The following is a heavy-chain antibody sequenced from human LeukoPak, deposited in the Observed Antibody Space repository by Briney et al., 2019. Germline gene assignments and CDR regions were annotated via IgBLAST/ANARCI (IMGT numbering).Heavy chain of an antibody. J-gene: IGHJ5*02. CDR1: GYTFTSYG. V-gene: IGHV1-18*01. D-gene: IGHD2-8*01. CDR3: ARGSPTLGYCTDGVCYPTWGYNWFDP. Sequence: ASVKVSCKASGYTFTSYGISWVRQAPGQGLERMGWISAYNGKTNYAQKLQGRVTMTTDTSTSTAYMELRSLRSDDTAVYYCARGSPTLGYCTDGVCYPTWGYNWFDPWGQGTLVTVSS. CDR2: ISAYNGKT.